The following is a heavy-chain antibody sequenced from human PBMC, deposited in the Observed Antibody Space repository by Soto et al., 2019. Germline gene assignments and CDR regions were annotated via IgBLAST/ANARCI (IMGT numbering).Heavy chain of an antibody. J-gene: IGHJ4*02. CDR2: INNDGSAT. Sequence: GGSLRLSCAVSGFTVSNSLMHWVRQAPGEGLVWVSAINNDGSATFYADSVKGRFAISRDNARNTLFLQVNSLRAEDTGVYYCATTFEYWGQGTLVTVSS. CDR1: GFTVSNSL. CDR3: ATTFEY. V-gene: IGHV3-74*01.